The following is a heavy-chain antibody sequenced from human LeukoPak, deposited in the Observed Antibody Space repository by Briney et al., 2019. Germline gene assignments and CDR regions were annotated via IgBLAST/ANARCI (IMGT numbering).Heavy chain of an antibody. V-gene: IGHV3-23*01. D-gene: IGHD5-18*01. CDR2: ISGRGGNT. J-gene: IGHJ4*02. CDR1: GFTFSNYA. CDR3: ARDHFGGSSFGLYYFNS. Sequence: GGSLRLSCAASGFTFSNYAMSWVRQAPGKGLEWVSGISGRGGNTYYADSVKGRFTISRDNSNNTVFLQMNSLRADDTAVYYCARDHFGGSSFGLYYFNSWGQGTQVSVSS.